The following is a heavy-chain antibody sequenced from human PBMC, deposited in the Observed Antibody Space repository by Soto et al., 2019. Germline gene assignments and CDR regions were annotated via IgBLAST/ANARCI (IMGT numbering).Heavy chain of an antibody. J-gene: IGHJ6*02. CDR3: ARGPGYCSSTSCYEGDYYYYYGMDV. D-gene: IGHD2-2*01. CDR2: INPNSGGT. Sequence: ASVKVSCKASGYTFTGYYMHWVRQAPGQGLEWMGWINPNSGGTNYAQKFQGWVTMTRDTSISTAYMELSRLRSDDTAVYYCARGPGYCSSTSCYEGDYYYYYGMDVWGQGTTVTVSS. CDR1: GYTFTGYY. V-gene: IGHV1-2*04.